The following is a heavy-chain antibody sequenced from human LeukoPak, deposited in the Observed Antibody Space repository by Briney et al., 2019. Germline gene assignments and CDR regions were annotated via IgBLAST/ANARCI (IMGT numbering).Heavy chain of an antibody. V-gene: IGHV4-4*09. CDR1: GGSISSYY. D-gene: IGHD3-22*01. CDR3: ARCNAPYYYDSTGYYWFDL. J-gene: IGHJ5*02. Sequence: SETLSLTCTVSGGSISSYYWSWIRQSPGKGLEWIGDIYTSGSTKYHPSLKSRATISVDTSKNQFSLKLFSVTAADTAVYYCARCNAPYYYDSTGYYWFDLWGQGTVVSVSS. CDR2: IYTSGST.